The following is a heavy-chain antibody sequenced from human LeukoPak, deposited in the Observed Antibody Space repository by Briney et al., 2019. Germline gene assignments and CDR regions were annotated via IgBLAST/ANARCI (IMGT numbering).Heavy chain of an antibody. V-gene: IGHV3-30*03. CDR2: ISNDGRKK. J-gene: IGHJ5*02. CDR1: GFTFSTYG. Sequence: PGKSLRLSCAATGFTFSTYGMHWVRQAPGKGREWVAVISNDGRKKHYAGSVKGHFTISRDNSRNTLYLQMNNLRAEDTAVYYCARDTNGDGWFDPWGQGTLVTVSS. CDR3: ARDTNGDGWFDP. D-gene: IGHD4-17*01.